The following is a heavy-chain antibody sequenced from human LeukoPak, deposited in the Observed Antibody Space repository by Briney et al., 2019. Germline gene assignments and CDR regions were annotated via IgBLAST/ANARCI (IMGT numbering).Heavy chain of an antibody. CDR3: ARTAKDPAYYYYYMDV. J-gene: IGHJ6*03. CDR1: GGSISSYY. V-gene: IGHV4-4*07. D-gene: IGHD2-21*02. Sequence: SETLSLTCTVSGGSISSYYWSWIRQPAGKGLEWIGRIYTSGSTNYNPSLKSRVTMSVDTSKNQFSLKLSSVTAAGTAVYYCARTAKDPAYYYYYMDVWGKGTTVTVSS. CDR2: IYTSGST.